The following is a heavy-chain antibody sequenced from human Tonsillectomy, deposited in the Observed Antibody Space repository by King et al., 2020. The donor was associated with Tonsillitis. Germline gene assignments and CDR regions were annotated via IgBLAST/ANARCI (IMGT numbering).Heavy chain of an antibody. Sequence: QLVQSVAEVKKPGSSVKVSCKASGGTLSSFGISWVRQAPGQGLEWMGGIIPIFGTANYAQKFQGRVTITADEATSTAYMELSSLRSEDTAVYYCARGIIAAAGHNWFDSWGQGTLVTVSS. CDR3: ARGIIAAAGHNWFDS. CDR2: IIPIFGTA. D-gene: IGHD6-13*01. J-gene: IGHJ5*01. CDR1: GGTLSSFG. V-gene: IGHV1-69*01.